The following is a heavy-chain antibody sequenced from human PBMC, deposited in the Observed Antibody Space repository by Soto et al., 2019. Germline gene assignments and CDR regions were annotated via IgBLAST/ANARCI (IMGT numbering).Heavy chain of an antibody. J-gene: IGHJ4*02. Sequence: EVQLLESGGGLVQPGGSLRLSCAASGFTFSTYIMTWVRQAPGRGLEWVAAISADGVGTNYADSVKGRFNISRDNSKTTLYLQLNSLRAEDSAEYYCGKDRRLWGRAVSGIYDYWGQGVLVTVSS. D-gene: IGHD5-18*01. CDR2: ISADGVGT. CDR1: GFTFSTYI. CDR3: GKDRRLWGRAVSGIYDY. V-gene: IGHV3-23*01.